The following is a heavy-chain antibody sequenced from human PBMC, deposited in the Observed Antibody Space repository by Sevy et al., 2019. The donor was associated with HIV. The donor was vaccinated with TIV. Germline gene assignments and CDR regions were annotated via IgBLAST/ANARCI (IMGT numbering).Heavy chain of an antibody. J-gene: IGHJ4*02. CDR1: GGSISSGDYY. V-gene: IGHV4-31*03. CDR3: ARGPMYYDFWSGYLPNYFDY. D-gene: IGHD3-3*01. CDR2: VYYSGST. Sequence: SETLSLTCTVSGGSISSGDYYWSWIRQHPGKGLEWIGYVYYSGSTYYNPSLKSRVTISVDTSKNQFSLKLSSVTAADTAVYYCARGPMYYDFWSGYLPNYFDYWGQGTLVTVSS.